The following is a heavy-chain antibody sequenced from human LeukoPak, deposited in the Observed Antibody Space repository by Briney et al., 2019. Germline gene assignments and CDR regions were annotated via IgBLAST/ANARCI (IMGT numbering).Heavy chain of an antibody. D-gene: IGHD3-22*01. Sequence: PGGSLRLSCAASGFTFSSYAMSWVRQAPGKGLEWVSAISGSGGSTYYADSVKGRFTISRDNSKNTLYLQMNSLRAEDTAVYYCANKNYYYDSSGYYRFDYWGQGTLVTVSS. CDR2: ISGSGGST. V-gene: IGHV3-23*01. J-gene: IGHJ4*02. CDR1: GFTFSSYA. CDR3: ANKNYYYDSSGYYRFDY.